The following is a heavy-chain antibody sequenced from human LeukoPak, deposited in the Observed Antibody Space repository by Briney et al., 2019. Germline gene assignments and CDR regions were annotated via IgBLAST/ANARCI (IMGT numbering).Heavy chain of an antibody. J-gene: IGHJ4*02. D-gene: IGHD1-26*01. Sequence: SETLSLTCAVSGGSISSSNWWSWVRQPPGKGLEWIGEIYHSGSTNYNPSLKSRVTISVDKSKNQFSLKLSSVTAADTAVYYCARVSSGATTVDYWGQGPWSPSPQ. V-gene: IGHV4-4*02. CDR1: GGSISSSNW. CDR3: ARVSSGATTVDY. CDR2: IYHSGST.